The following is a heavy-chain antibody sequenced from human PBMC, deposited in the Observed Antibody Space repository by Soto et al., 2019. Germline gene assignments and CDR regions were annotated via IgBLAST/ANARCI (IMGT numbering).Heavy chain of an antibody. D-gene: IGHD1-1*01. CDR2: VSSSSNTI. Sequence: EVQLVESGGDLVQPGGSLRLSCAASGFTFSSYSMNWVRQAPGEGLAWISYVSSSSNTIYYADSVKGRFTISRDNAKNSLFLQMNSLRYEDSAVYYCARHPSPERDCVNYFYAMDVGGLGTTVSVSS. CDR3: ARHPSPERDCVNYFYAMDV. J-gene: IGHJ6*02. CDR1: GFTFSSYS. V-gene: IGHV3-48*02.